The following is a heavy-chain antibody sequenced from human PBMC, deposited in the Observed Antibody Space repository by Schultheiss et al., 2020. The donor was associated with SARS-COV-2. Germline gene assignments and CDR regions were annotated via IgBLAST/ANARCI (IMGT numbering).Heavy chain of an antibody. Sequence: SQTLSLTCAVYGGSFSGYYWSWIRQPPGKGLEWIGEINHSGSTNYNPSLKSRVTISVDTSKNQFSLKLSSVTAADTAVYYCARRYSSGWSHDAFDIWGQGTMVTVSS. D-gene: IGHD6-19*01. CDR1: GGSFSGYY. CDR3: ARRYSSGWSHDAFDI. V-gene: IGHV4-34*01. CDR2: INHSGST. J-gene: IGHJ3*02.